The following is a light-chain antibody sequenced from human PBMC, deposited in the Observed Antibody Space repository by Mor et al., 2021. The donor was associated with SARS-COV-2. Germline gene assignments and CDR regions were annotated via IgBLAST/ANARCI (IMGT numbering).Light chain of an antibody. J-gene: IGLJ2*01. Sequence: SNIGSYPVNWYQHVPGTAPKLLMFDNDRRHSGVPDRFAASRSGTSASLAISGLQSEDEADYDCATWDDSLNGLVFGGGTKLT. CDR2: DND. CDR3: ATWDDSLNGLV. V-gene: IGLV1-44*01. CDR1: SNIGSYP.